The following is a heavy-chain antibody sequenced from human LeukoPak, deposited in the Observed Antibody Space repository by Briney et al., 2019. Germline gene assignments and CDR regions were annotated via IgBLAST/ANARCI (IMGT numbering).Heavy chain of an antibody. CDR2: IHYSGRA. Sequence: SETLSLTCTVSGDSTSGSYWTWVRQPPGQGLEWIGQIHYSGRADYNPSLKRRITISVDTSKNQMSLTLTSVTAADTAIYYCVKFGVDYDMGVWGQGTTVTVSS. D-gene: IGHD3-16*01. CDR3: VKFGVDYDMGV. V-gene: IGHV4-59*01. CDR1: GDSTSGSY. J-gene: IGHJ6*02.